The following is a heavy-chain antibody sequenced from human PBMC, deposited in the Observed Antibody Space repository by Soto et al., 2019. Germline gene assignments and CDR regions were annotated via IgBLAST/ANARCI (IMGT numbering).Heavy chain of an antibody. V-gene: IGHV3-21*06. CDR1: GFTFTRYS. CDR3: ARESEDLTSNFDY. CDR2: ISSTTNYI. J-gene: IGHJ4*02. Sequence: GGSLRLSYAASGFTFTRYSMNWVRQAPGKGLEWVSSISSTTNYIYYGDSMKGRFTISRDNAKNSLYLEMNSLRAEDTAVYYCARESEDLTSNFDYWGQGTLVTVSS.